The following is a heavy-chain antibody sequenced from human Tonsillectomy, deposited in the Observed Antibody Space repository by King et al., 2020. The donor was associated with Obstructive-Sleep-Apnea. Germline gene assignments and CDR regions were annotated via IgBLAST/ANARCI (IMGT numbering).Heavy chain of an antibody. CDR2: VYYSGST. V-gene: IGHV4-39*07. J-gene: IGHJ5*02. CDR3: GGGIKLYLSTPPTWSAP. D-gene: IGHD3-10*01. Sequence: QLQESGPGLVKPSETLSLTCTVSGGSISSSDFYWGWIRQPPGKGLEWIGSVYYSGSTYYNPSLKSRVTTSVDTSKNQFSLKVNSVTAADTAVYYCGGGIKLYLSTPPTWSAPWAREPWSPSPQ. CDR1: GGSISSSDFY.